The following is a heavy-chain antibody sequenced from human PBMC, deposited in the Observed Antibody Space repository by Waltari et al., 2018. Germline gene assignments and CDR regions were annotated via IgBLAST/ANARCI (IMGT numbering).Heavy chain of an antibody. CDR3: AGAVAAGRIDY. CDR1: GGSFSGYY. D-gene: IGHD6-19*01. CDR2: INHSGST. V-gene: IGHV4-34*01. Sequence: QVQLQQWGAGLLKPSETLSLTCAVYGGSFSGYYWSGIRQPPGKGLEWIGEINHSGSTNYNPSLKSRVTISVDTSKNQFSLKLSSVTAADTAVYYCAGAVAAGRIDYWGQGTLVTVSS. J-gene: IGHJ4*02.